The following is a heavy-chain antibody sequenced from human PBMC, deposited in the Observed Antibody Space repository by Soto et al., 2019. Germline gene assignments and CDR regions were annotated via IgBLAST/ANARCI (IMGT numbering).Heavy chain of an antibody. CDR2: ITSGGSGT. D-gene: IGHD5-18*01. CDR3: ARDKNSSYET. J-gene: IGHJ4*02. V-gene: IGHV3-74*01. Sequence: PGGSLRLSCAASGFTFSTAWMHWVRQTPGKGLAWVSRITSGGSGTNYADSVKGRFTISRDNAKNTVYLEMNSLRAEDTAVYYCARDKNSSYETWGRGTLVTVSS. CDR1: GFTFSTAW.